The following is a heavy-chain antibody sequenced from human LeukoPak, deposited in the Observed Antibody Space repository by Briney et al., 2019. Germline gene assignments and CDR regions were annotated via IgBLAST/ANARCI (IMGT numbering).Heavy chain of an antibody. Sequence: SETLSLTCIVPGGSISSSSYYWAWIRQSPGKGLEWIGTFSSGGSSYYNPSLTSRVSISKDTSDNQFSLRLYSVTAADTAVYYCARKQTGTMYDVWGQGTQVTVSS. CDR2: FSSGGSS. V-gene: IGHV4-39*07. CDR3: ARKQTGTMYDV. CDR1: GGSISSSSYY. J-gene: IGHJ4*02. D-gene: IGHD1-7*01.